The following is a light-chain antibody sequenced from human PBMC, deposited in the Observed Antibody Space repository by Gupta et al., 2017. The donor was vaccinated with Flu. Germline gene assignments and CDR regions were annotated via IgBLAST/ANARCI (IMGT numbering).Light chain of an antibody. V-gene: IGKV1-9*01. J-gene: IGKJ4*01. Sequence: GDRVTVTCRASQDITGYLAWYQQKPGKAPKLLIFAASTLQSGVPSRFSGSGSGTEFTLTINSLQPEDFATYYCLQRNDYPLTFGGGTKVEI. CDR2: AAS. CDR3: LQRNDYPLT. CDR1: QDITGY.